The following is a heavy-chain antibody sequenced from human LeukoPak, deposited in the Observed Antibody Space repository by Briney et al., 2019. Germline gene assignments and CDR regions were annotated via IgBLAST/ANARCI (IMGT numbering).Heavy chain of an antibody. CDR1: GFTFSSYS. Sequence: GGSLRLSCEASGFTFSSYSMNWVRQAPGKGLEWVSSISSSSTYIYYADSVKGRFTISRDNAKNSLYLQMNSLRAEDTAVYYCARVRFGEHSHDYWGQGTLVTVSS. D-gene: IGHD3-10*01. CDR3: ARVRFGEHSHDY. CDR2: ISSSSTYI. V-gene: IGHV3-21*01. J-gene: IGHJ4*02.